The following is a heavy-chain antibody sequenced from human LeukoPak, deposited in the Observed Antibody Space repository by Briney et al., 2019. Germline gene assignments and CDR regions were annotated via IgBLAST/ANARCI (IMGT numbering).Heavy chain of an antibody. D-gene: IGHD1-1*01. Sequence: SETLSLTCSVSDDSITMYYWTWIRQPPGKGLEWIGYVDHTGSTNFNPSLNGRVSISRDTSKNLFSLRLRSVTAADTAVYFCARRRVSSSTWYSTYYYYFYMDVWGKGTTVTVSS. CDR3: ARRRVSSSTWYSTYYYYFYMDV. CDR1: DDSITMYY. CDR2: VDHTGST. J-gene: IGHJ6*03. V-gene: IGHV4-59*01.